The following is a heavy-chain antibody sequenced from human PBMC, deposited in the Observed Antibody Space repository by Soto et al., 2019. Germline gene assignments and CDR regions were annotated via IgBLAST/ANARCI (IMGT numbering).Heavy chain of an antibody. J-gene: IGHJ6*02. V-gene: IGHV3-23*01. Sequence: PGGSLRLSCAASGFTFRAYAMSWVRQAPGKGLEWVSGLVGSGDSIFYAASVRGRFTVSRDNSKNTLFLQMNSLRAEDTAVYYCAKDWGTPGRGSAVGYYYHYGMDVWGQGTTVTVSS. D-gene: IGHD6-19*01. CDR2: LVGSGDSI. CDR1: GFTFRAYA. CDR3: AKDWGTPGRGSAVGYYYHYGMDV.